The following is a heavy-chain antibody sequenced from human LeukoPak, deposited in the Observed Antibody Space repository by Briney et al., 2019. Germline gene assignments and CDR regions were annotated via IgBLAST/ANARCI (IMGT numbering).Heavy chain of an antibody. CDR3: ATYDYVWGRYRLAQSDY. J-gene: IGHJ4*02. CDR2: ISSSSSTI. CDR1: GFTFSSYS. Sequence: QSGGSLRLSCAASGFTFSSYSMNWVRQAPGKGLEWVSYISSSSSTIYYADSVKGRSTISRDNAKNSLYLQINSLRAEDTAIYYCATYDYVWGRYRLAQSDYWGQGTLVTVSS. D-gene: IGHD3-16*02. V-gene: IGHV3-48*01.